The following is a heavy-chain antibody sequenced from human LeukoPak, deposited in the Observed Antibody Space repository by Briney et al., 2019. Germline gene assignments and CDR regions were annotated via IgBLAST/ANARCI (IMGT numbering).Heavy chain of an antibody. D-gene: IGHD4-23*01. CDR2: IYYSGST. Sequence: PSQTLSLTCTVSGGSISSHYWSWIRHPPGKGREWVGYIYYSGSTNYNPSLKSRVPISVDTSKNQFSLKLSSVTAADTAVYYCARDYGGFDYWGQGTLVTVSS. CDR3: ARDYGGFDY. CDR1: GGSISSHY. V-gene: IGHV4-59*11. J-gene: IGHJ4*02.